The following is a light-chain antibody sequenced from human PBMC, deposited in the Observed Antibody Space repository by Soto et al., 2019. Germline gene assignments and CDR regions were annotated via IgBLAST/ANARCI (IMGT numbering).Light chain of an antibody. CDR3: QQYNYWPPLT. CDR1: QSVATN. Sequence: IVMTQSHATLSVSPGERATLSCRASQSVATNLAWYQQKPGQHPRLLLYGASTSATGIPARFSGSGSGTEFTLTISSLQSEDFAVYYCQQYNYWPPLTCGQGTRREIK. V-gene: IGKV3-15*01. CDR2: GAS. J-gene: IGKJ5*01.